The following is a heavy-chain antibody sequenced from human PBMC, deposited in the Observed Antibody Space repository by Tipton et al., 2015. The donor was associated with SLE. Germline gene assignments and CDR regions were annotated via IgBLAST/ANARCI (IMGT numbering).Heavy chain of an antibody. J-gene: IGHJ6*03. CDR1: GFTFSSYA. CDR3: AESSSWTGGYMDV. Sequence: RSLRLSCAASGFTFSSYAMHWVRQAPGKGLEWVAVISYDGSNKYYADSVKGRFTISRDNSKNTLYLQMNSLRAEDTAVYYCAESSSWTGGYMDVWGKGTTVTVSS. CDR2: ISYDGSNK. D-gene: IGHD6-13*01. V-gene: IGHV3-30-3*01.